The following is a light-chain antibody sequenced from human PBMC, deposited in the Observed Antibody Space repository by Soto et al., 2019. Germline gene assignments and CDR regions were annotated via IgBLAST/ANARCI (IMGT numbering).Light chain of an antibody. V-gene: IGKV3-20*01. CDR3: QQYDNLSWS. Sequence: VLTQAPDTLSLPPGERATLSCRAGQSISGTFLNWYQQKPGQAPRLLIYGASNRATCTPDRFSGSGSGTDFTLTISRLEPEDFAVYFCQQYDNLSWSFGQGAKAAI. CDR1: QSISGTF. J-gene: IGKJ1*01. CDR2: GAS.